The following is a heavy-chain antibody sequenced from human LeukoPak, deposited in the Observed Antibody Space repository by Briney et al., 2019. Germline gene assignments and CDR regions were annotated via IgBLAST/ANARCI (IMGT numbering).Heavy chain of an antibody. CDR3: ARKDGSWGGPIDY. Sequence: SETLSLTCAVYGGSFSGYYWSWIRQPPGKGLEWIGEINHSGSTNYNPSLKSRVTISVDTSKNQFSLKLSSVTAADTAVYYCARKDGSWGGPIDYWGQGTLVTVSS. J-gene: IGHJ4*02. D-gene: IGHD3-10*01. CDR1: GGSFSGYY. V-gene: IGHV4-34*01. CDR2: INHSGST.